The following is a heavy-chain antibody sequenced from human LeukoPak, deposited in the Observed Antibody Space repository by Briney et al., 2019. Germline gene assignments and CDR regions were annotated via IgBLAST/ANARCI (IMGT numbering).Heavy chain of an antibody. V-gene: IGHV3-23*01. CDR2: ISGSGGST. Sequence: PGGSLRLSCAASGFTFSSYAMSWVRQAPGKGLEWVSAISGSGGSTYYADSVKGRFTISRDNSKNTLYLQMNSLRAEDTAVYYCAKDKVVGYYGSGSYQNYWGQGTQVTVSS. CDR3: AKDKVVGYYGSGSYQNY. D-gene: IGHD3-10*01. CDR1: GFTFSSYA. J-gene: IGHJ4*02.